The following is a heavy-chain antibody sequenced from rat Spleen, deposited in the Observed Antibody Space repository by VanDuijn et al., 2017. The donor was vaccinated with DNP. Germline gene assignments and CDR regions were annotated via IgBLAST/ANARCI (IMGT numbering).Heavy chain of an antibody. V-gene: IGHV5-20*01. D-gene: IGHD1-9*01. CDR3: TATGIRGFDY. Sequence: EVQLVESGGGLVQPGRSLKLSCAASGFTFSDYYMAWVRQAPTKGLEWVASISYDGGSTYYRDSVKGRFTISRDNAKSSLYLQMDSLRSEDTATYYCTATGIRGFDYWGQGVMVTVSS. J-gene: IGHJ2*01. CDR2: ISYDGGST. CDR1: GFTFSDYY.